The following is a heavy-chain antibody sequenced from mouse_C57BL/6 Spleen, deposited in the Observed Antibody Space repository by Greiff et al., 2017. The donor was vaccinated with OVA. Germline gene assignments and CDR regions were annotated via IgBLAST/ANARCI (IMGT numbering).Heavy chain of an antibody. CDR2: ISSGSSTI. CDR3: ARSAAHYAMDY. CDR1: GFTFSDYG. Sequence: DVKLQESGGGLVKPGGSLKLSCAASGFTFSDYGMHWVRQAPEKGLEWVAYISSGSSTIYYADTVKGRFTISRDNAKNTLFLQMTSLRSEDTAMYYCARSAAHYAMDYWGQGTSVTVSS. J-gene: IGHJ4*01. D-gene: IGHD6-1*01. V-gene: IGHV5-17*01.